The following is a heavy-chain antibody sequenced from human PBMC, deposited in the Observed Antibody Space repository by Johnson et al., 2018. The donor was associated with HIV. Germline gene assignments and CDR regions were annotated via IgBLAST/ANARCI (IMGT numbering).Heavy chain of an antibody. CDR1: GFTFDDYG. Sequence: VQLVESGGGVVRPGGSLRLSCAASGFTFDDYGMSCVRQAPGKGLEWVSGIDWNGGRQGYVDSVTGRFTISRDNAKNSLYMEMNSLRAEDTALYYCARQHNYDSSGQGGGLDIWGQGTMVTVSS. V-gene: IGHV3-20*04. CDR2: IDWNGGRQ. J-gene: IGHJ3*02. CDR3: ARQHNYDSSGQGGGLDI. D-gene: IGHD3-22*01.